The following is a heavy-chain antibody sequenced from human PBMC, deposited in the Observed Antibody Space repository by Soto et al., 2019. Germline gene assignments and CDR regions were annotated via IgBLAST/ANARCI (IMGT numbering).Heavy chain of an antibody. V-gene: IGHV4-59*01. Sequence: SETLSLTCTVSGASISSYYWSWIRQPPGKGLEWIGYVYYSGSTNYNPSLKSRVTISVDTSKNQFSLKLSSVTAADTATYYCATDTTPSFWCPGILVTVSS. CDR1: GASISSYY. CDR3: ATDTTPSF. CDR2: VYYSGST. J-gene: IGHJ4*02. D-gene: IGHD1-1*01.